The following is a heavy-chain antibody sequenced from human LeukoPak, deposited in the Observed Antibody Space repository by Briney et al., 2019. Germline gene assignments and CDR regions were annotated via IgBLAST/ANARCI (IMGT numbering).Heavy chain of an antibody. CDR2: IYSGGST. J-gene: IGHJ4*02. Sequence: PGGSLSLSYAASGFTISSYYMTWVRQPPGKGLEWVSIIYSGGSTYYTASVKGRFTISRDNSKNTLYLQMNSLRAEDTAVYYCAKDHPDCSSTSCHITLFDYWGQGTLVTVSS. D-gene: IGHD2-2*02. V-gene: IGHV3-66*01. CDR1: GFTISSYY. CDR3: AKDHPDCSSTSCHITLFDY.